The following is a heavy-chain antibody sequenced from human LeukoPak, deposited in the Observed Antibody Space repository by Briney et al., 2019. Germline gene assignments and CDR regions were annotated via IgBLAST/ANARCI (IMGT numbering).Heavy chain of an antibody. CDR3: AKTSQTGTLDY. J-gene: IGHJ4*02. V-gene: IGHV4-4*09. D-gene: IGHD1-7*01. CDR1: GGPISSYY. Sequence: SETLSLTCTVSGGPISSYYWSWIRQPPGKGLEWIGYIYTSGSTNYNPSLKSRVTISVDTSKNQFSLKLSSVTAADTAVYYCAKTSQTGTLDYWGQGTLVTVSS. CDR2: IYTSGST.